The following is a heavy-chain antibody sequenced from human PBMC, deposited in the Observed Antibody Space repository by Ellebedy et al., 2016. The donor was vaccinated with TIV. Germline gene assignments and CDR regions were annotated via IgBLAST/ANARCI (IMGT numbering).Heavy chain of an antibody. CDR3: ARDGGVGVISAIDH. Sequence: MPSETLSLTCTISGASIDNRAYYWGRLRQPPGKGWEWIGSISYTAKTYNTPSLNSRVSFSIDTSKNRFSLKLTSITAADKAVYYCARDGGVGVISAIDHWGQGILVTVSS. J-gene: IGHJ4*02. CDR1: GASIDNRAYY. D-gene: IGHD1-26*01. V-gene: IGHV4-39*07. CDR2: ISYTAKT.